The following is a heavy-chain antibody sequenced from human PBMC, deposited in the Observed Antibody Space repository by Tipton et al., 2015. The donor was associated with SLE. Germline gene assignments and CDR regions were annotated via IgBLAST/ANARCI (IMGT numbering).Heavy chain of an antibody. CDR2: ISSNGGST. CDR3: AREARTTFDY. CDR1: GFTFSSYA. Sequence: SLRLSCAASGFTFSSYAMHWVRQAPGKGLEYVSAISSNGGSTYHADSVKGRFTISRDNSKNTLYFQMGSLRGEDMAVYYCAREARTTFDYWGQGTLVTVSS. V-gene: IGHV3-64*02. J-gene: IGHJ4*02. D-gene: IGHD1-1*01.